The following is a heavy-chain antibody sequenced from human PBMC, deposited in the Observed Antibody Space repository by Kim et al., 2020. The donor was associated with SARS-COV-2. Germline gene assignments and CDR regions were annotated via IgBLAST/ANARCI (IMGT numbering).Heavy chain of an antibody. Sequence: SVKVSCKASGGTFSSYAISWVRQAPGQGLEWMGGIIPIFGTANYAQKFQGRVTITADESTSTAYMELSSLRSEDTAVYYCASIVGSGSYYNDFDYWGQGTLVTVSS. CDR3: ASIVGSGSYYNDFDY. V-gene: IGHV1-69*13. CDR2: IIPIFGTA. CDR1: GGTFSSYA. D-gene: IGHD3-10*01. J-gene: IGHJ4*02.